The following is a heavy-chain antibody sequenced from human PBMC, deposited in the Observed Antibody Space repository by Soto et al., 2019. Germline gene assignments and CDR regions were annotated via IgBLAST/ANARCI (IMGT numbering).Heavy chain of an antibody. D-gene: IGHD1-20*01. CDR1: GGTFSSYA. Sequence: SVKVSCKASGGTFSSYAISWVRQAPGQGLEWVGGIIPIFGTANYAQKFQGRVTITADESTSTAYMELSSLRSEDTAVYYCARARLTGTTYYYYYGMDVWGQGTTVTVSS. CDR3: ARARLTGTTYYYYYGMDV. CDR2: IIPIFGTA. V-gene: IGHV1-69*13. J-gene: IGHJ6*02.